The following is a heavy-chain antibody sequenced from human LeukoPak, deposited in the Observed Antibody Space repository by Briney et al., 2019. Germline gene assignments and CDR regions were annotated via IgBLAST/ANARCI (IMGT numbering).Heavy chain of an antibody. CDR3: ARDGIDFRAFDL. Sequence: GRSLRLSCAASGFTFSSYAMSWVRQAPGKGLVWVSRSKSDGSRSDYADIVKGRFTISRDNAKNTLYLQMNSLSADDTAVYYCARDGIDFRAFDLWGQGSMVTVSS. CDR1: GFTFSSYA. J-gene: IGHJ3*01. D-gene: IGHD1-26*01. V-gene: IGHV3-74*01. CDR2: SKSDGSRS.